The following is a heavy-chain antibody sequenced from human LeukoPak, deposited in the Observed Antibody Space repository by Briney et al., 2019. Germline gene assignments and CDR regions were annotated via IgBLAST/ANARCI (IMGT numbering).Heavy chain of an antibody. Sequence: GGSLRLSCAASEFTFSSYAMSWVRQAPGKGLEWVSAISGSGGSTYYADSVKGRFTISRDNSKNTLYLQMNSLRAEDTAVYYCATYDFWSGYYKEGGWFDPWGQGTLVTVSS. CDR1: EFTFSSYA. V-gene: IGHV3-23*01. CDR3: ATYDFWSGYYKEGGWFDP. CDR2: ISGSGGST. D-gene: IGHD3-3*01. J-gene: IGHJ5*02.